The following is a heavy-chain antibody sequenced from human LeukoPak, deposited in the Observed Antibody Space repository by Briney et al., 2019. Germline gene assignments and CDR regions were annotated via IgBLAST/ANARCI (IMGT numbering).Heavy chain of an antibody. CDR3: ARTYYYDSSGSFDY. CDR2: INPNSGGT. CDR1: GYTFTGYY. J-gene: IGHJ4*02. D-gene: IGHD3-22*01. V-gene: IGHV1-2*02. Sequence: SVKVSCKASGYTFTGYYMHWVRQAPGQGLEWMGWINPNSGGTNYAQKFQGRVTMTRDTSISTAYMELSRLRSDDTAVYYCARTYYYDSSGSFDYWGQGTLVTVSS.